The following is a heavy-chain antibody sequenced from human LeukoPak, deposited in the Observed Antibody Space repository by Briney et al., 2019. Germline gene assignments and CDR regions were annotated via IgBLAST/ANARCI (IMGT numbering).Heavy chain of an antibody. CDR1: GFTFDDYA. Sequence: PGGSLRLSCAASGFTFDDYAMHWVRQAPGKGLEWVSGISWNSGSIGYADSVKGRFTISRDNAKNSLYLQMNSLRAEDTALYYCAKDIAVGAPGFVYFDYWGQGTLVTVSS. D-gene: IGHD1-26*01. V-gene: IGHV3-9*01. CDR3: AKDIAVGAPGFVYFDY. CDR2: ISWNSGSI. J-gene: IGHJ4*02.